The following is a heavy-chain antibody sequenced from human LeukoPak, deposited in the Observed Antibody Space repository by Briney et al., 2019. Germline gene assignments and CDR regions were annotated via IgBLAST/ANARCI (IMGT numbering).Heavy chain of an antibody. J-gene: IGHJ1*01. CDR3: ARDADHYADH. CDR1: GFTFSHYW. D-gene: IGHD2-2*01. V-gene: IGHV3-7*04. Sequence: GGSLRLPCAVSGFTFSHYWMSWVRQAPGKGLEWVANIKHDGREENYVDSVQGRFTVSRDNAKNSVYLQMNSLRAEDTAIYYCARDADHYADHWGQGTLVTVSS. CDR2: IKHDGREE.